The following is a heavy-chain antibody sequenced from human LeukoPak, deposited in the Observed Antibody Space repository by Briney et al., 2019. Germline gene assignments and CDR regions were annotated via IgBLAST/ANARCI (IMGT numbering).Heavy chain of an antibody. CDR1: GGSFSGYY. CDR2: INHSGST. D-gene: IGHD2-15*01. J-gene: IGHJ3*02. V-gene: IGHV4-34*01. Sequence: KPSETLSLTCAVYGGSFSGYYWSWIRQPPGKGLEWIGEINHSGSTNYNPSLKSRVTISVDTSKNQFSLKLSSVTAADTAVYYCARDRARGGPDAFDIWGQGTMVTVSS. CDR3: ARDRARGGPDAFDI.